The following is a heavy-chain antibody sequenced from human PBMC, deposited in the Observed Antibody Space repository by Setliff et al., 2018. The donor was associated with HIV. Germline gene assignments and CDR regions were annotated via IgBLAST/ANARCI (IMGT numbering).Heavy chain of an antibody. Sequence: PGGSLRLSCGASGFTFRNAWMIWVRQAPGRGLECVGRIKSKGDGGTTDFVAPVKGRFTISRDNAKNTLYLQMNSLRAEDTAVYYCAKDDYFQHWGQGTQVTVSS. CDR2: IKSKGDGGTT. J-gene: IGHJ1*01. V-gene: IGHV3-15*05. CDR1: GFTFRNAW. CDR3: AKDDYFQH.